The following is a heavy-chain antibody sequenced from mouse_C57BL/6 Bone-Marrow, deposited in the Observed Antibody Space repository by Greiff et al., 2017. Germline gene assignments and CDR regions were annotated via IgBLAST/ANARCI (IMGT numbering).Heavy chain of an antibody. V-gene: IGHV5-6*02. CDR3: ARRLLRYYFDY. D-gene: IGHD1-1*01. J-gene: IGHJ2*01. CDR1: GFTFSSYG. CDR2: ISSGGSYT. Sequence: EVKLMESGGDLVKPGGSLKLSCAASGFTFSSYGMSWVRQTPDKRLAWVATISSGGSYTYYPDSVKGRFTISRDNAKNTLYLQMSSLKSEDTAMYYCARRLLRYYFDYWGQGTTLTVSS.